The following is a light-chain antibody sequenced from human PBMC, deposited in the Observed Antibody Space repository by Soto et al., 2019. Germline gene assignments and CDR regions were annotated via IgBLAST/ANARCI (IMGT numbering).Light chain of an antibody. CDR2: TAS. J-gene: IGKJ4*01. CDR3: QQTYNNPLT. Sequence: DILLTQSPSSLSASVGDRVTITCRASQTITNYLHWYQQRSGKAPKLLISTASSLQSGVPSRFSGGGSATDFTLTISSLQPEDFATYYCQQTYNNPLTFGGGNRL. V-gene: IGKV1-39*01. CDR1: QTITNY.